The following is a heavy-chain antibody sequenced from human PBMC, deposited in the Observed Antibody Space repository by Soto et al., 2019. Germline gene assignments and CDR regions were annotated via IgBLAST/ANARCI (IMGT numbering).Heavy chain of an antibody. V-gene: IGHV1-69*01. CDR3: ARESYGGTLWDNWFYP. D-gene: IGHD4-17*01. Sequence: QVQLVQSGAEVKKTGSSVKVSCKASGGTFSSYAISWVRQAPGQGLEWMGGIIPIFGTANYAQKFQCRVTITGDESTSKAYMELSRLRSENTAVYYCARESYGGTLWDNWFYPWGQGTLVTVSS. CDR2: IIPIFGTA. CDR1: GGTFSSYA. J-gene: IGHJ5*02.